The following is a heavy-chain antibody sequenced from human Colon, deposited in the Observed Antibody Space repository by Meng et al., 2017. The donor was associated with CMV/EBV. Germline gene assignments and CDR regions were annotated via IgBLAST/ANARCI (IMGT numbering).Heavy chain of an antibody. CDR1: GDSISSYY. D-gene: IGHD2-15*01. V-gene: IGHV4-59*01. CDR2: IYDSGST. Sequence: SETLSLTCTVSGDSISSYYWTWIRQPPGKGLEWIGFIYDSGSTNYNPSLKSRVTISLDSSKNQFSLKLNSVTAADTAVYYCAREGRRGTSLPPYFHYYGVDVWGQGTTVTVSS. CDR3: AREGRRGTSLPPYFHYYGVDV. J-gene: IGHJ6*02.